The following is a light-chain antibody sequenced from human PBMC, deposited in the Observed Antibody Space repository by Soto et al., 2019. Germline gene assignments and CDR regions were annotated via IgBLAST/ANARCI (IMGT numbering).Light chain of an antibody. Sequence: EIVLTQSPGTLSLSPGERATLSCRASQSFSSGFLAWYQQKPGQAPRLLIYGASTRATDIPDRFSGSGSGTDFTLTISRLEPDDFPVYFCHQYGSSPETFGQGTKVEIK. V-gene: IGKV3-20*01. CDR1: QSFSSGF. CDR2: GAS. CDR3: HQYGSSPET. J-gene: IGKJ1*01.